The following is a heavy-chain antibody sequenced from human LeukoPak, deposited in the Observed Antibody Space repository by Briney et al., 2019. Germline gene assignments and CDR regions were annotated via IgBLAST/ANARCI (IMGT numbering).Heavy chain of an antibody. Sequence: ASVKVSCKASGYSFTNYVINWVRQVPGQGLEWIGWISPYNGNTDYAQKLQGRVTLTTDTSTSTAYMELRSLRSDDTAVYYCARPGTSWYTTYHFDSWGQGTLVTVSS. CDR3: ARPGTSWYTTYHFDS. J-gene: IGHJ4*02. CDR1: GYSFTNYV. CDR2: ISPYNGNT. D-gene: IGHD6-13*01. V-gene: IGHV1-18*01.